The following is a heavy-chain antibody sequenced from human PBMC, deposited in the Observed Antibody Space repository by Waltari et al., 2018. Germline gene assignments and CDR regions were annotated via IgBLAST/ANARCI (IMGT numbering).Heavy chain of an antibody. CDR2: IYYSEGT. Sequence: QVQLQESGPGLVKPSQTLSLTCTVSGGSINSGGFYCSWIRQHPVKGLEWIGYIYYSEGTYYNPSLKSRVTISVDTSKNQFSLKVTSVTAADTAVYYCARRMATMTTFDYWGQGTLVTVSS. CDR3: ARRMATMTTFDY. J-gene: IGHJ4*02. CDR1: GGSINSGGFY. D-gene: IGHD4-17*01. V-gene: IGHV4-31*03.